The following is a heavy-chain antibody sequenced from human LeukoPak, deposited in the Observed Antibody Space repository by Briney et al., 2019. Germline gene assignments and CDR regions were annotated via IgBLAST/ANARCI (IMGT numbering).Heavy chain of an antibody. J-gene: IGHJ4*02. Sequence: GGSLRLSCAASGFTFDDYGMSWVRQAPGKGLEWVSGINWNGGSTGYADSVKGRFTLSRDNAKNSLYLQMNSLRAEDTALYYCARDVGDIVVVPAAGTFDYWGQGTLVTVSS. CDR1: GFTFDDYG. CDR3: ARDVGDIVVVPAAGTFDY. CDR2: INWNGGST. D-gene: IGHD2-2*01. V-gene: IGHV3-20*04.